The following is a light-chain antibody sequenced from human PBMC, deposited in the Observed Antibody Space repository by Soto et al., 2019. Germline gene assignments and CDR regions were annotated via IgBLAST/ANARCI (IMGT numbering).Light chain of an antibody. CDR3: SSYTSSSIVV. CDR2: DVS. J-gene: IGLJ3*02. CDR1: SSDVGGYNY. Sequence: QSALTQPASVSGSPGQSITISCTGTSSDVGGYNYVSWYQQYPGKAPKIIIYDVSNRPSGVSDRFSGSKSGNTASLTISGIKAEDEGDYYCSSYTSSSIVVFGGGTKLTVL. V-gene: IGLV2-14*01.